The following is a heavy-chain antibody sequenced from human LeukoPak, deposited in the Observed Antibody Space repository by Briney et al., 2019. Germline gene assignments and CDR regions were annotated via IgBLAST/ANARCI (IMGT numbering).Heavy chain of an antibody. CDR1: RGTFSSYA. J-gene: IGHJ4*02. CDR2: IIPIFGTA. CDR3: ASHSGSSYYFDY. V-gene: IGHV1-69*13. D-gene: IGHD5-12*01. Sequence: ASVKVSCKASRGTFSSYAISWVRQAPGQGLEWMGGIIPIFGTANYAQKFQGRVTITADESTSTAYMELSSLRSEDTAVYYCASHSGSSYYFDYWGQGTLVTVSS.